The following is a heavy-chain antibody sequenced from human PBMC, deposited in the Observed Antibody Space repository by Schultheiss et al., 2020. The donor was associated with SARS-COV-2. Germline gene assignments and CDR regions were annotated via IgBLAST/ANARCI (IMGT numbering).Heavy chain of an antibody. CDR1: GGSISRGGNS. CDR3: ARTPGIAAAGKGDYYGMDV. J-gene: IGHJ6*02. V-gene: IGHV4-30-2*01. CDR2: IYHSGSI. D-gene: IGHD6-13*01. Sequence: SQTLSLTCTVSGGSISRGGNSWSWIRQPPGKGLEWMGYIYHSGSIYYNPSLKSRVTLSVEASKNQFSLQLNSVTPEDTAVYYCARTPGIAAAGKGDYYGMDVWGQGTTVTVSS.